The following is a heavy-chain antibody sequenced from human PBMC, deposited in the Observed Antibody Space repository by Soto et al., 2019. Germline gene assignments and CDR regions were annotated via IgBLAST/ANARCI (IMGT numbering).Heavy chain of an antibody. CDR2: INHSGST. V-gene: IGHV4-34*01. CDR1: GGSFSGYY. Sequence: PSETLSLTCAVYGGSFSGYYWSWIRQPPGEGLEWIGEINHSGSTNYNPSLKSRVTISVDTSKNQFSLKLSSVTAADTAVYYCARQVLRYFDWLSSADGMDVWGQGTTVTVSS. CDR3: ARQVLRYFDWLSSADGMDV. J-gene: IGHJ6*02. D-gene: IGHD3-9*01.